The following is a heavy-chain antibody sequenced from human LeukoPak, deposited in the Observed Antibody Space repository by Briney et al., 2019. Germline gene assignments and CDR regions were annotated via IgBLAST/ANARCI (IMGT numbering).Heavy chain of an antibody. CDR1: GGSISSGGYY. V-gene: IGHV4-31*03. D-gene: IGHD4-23*01. CDR2: IYYSGST. Sequence: SETLSLTCSVSGGSISSGGYYWSWIRQHPGKGLEWIGYIYYSGSTYYNPSLKSRVTISVDTSKNQFSLKLSSVTAADTAVYYCARVPANYGGNSWFDYWGQGTLVTVSS. CDR3: ARVPANYGGNSWFDY. J-gene: IGHJ4*02.